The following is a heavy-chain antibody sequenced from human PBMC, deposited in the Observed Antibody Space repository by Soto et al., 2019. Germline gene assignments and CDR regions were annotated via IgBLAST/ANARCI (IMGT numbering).Heavy chain of an antibody. CDR2: ISGSGGST. CDR3: AKEERVGATIPRGFDY. Sequence: GGSLRLSCAASGFTFSSYAMSWVRQAPGKGLEWVSAISGSGGSTYYADSVKGRFTISRDNSKNTLYLQMNSLRAEDTAVYYCAKEERVGATIPRGFDYWGQGTLVTVSS. D-gene: IGHD1-26*01. CDR1: GFTFSSYA. J-gene: IGHJ4*02. V-gene: IGHV3-23*01.